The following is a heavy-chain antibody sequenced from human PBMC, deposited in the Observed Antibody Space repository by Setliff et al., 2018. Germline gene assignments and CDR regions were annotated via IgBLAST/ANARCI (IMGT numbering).Heavy chain of an antibody. Sequence: ASVKVSCKDSGYTFSTYGISWVRQAPGQGLEWMGWISAYNGNTNYAQRFQGRVTMTTDTSTSTAYMELRSLRSDDTAVYYCARFSSSWYPSEPVQAFDIWGQGTMVTVSS. CDR1: GYTFSTYG. CDR2: ISAYNGNT. CDR3: ARFSSSWYPSEPVQAFDI. D-gene: IGHD6-13*01. V-gene: IGHV1-18*01. J-gene: IGHJ3*02.